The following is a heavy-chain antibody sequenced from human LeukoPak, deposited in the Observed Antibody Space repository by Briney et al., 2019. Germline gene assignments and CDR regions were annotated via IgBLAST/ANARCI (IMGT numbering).Heavy chain of an antibody. J-gene: IGHJ1*01. D-gene: IGHD1-26*01. CDR3: ARDLYGVGAIPEGFQH. CDR1: GGSISSGGYY. CDR2: IYHSGST. Sequence: KPSETLSLTCTVSGGSISSGGYYWSWIRQPPGKGLEWIGYIYHSGSTYYNPSLKSRVTISVDRSKNQFSLKLSSVTAADTAVYYCARDLYGVGAIPEGFQHWGQGTLVTVSS. V-gene: IGHV4-30-2*01.